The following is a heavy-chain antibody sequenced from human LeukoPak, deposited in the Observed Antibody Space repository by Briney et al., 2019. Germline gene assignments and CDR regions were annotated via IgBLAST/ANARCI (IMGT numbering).Heavy chain of an antibody. Sequence: ASVKVSCKVSGYTFTGYYMHWVRQAPGQGLEWMGRINPNSGGTNYAQKFQGRVTMTRDTSISTAYMELSRLRSDDTAVYYCARAHGSGAPVYFDYWGQGTLVTVSS. D-gene: IGHD3-10*01. CDR1: GYTFTGYY. V-gene: IGHV1-2*06. CDR3: ARAHGSGAPVYFDY. J-gene: IGHJ4*02. CDR2: INPNSGGT.